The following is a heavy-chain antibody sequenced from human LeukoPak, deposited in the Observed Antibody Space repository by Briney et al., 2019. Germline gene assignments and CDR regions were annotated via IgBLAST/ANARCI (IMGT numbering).Heavy chain of an antibody. CDR1: GFTFSRYW. J-gene: IGHJ5*01. Sequence: PGGSLRLSCAASGFTFSRYWMNWVPQAPGKGLEWVADIKRDGNEKNYVDSVKGRFSISRDNAKNSLYLQMASLRAEDTAVYYCAKEGAYPIITYDSWGQGALVTVSA. D-gene: IGHD3-10*01. CDR3: AKEGAYPIITYDS. CDR2: IKRDGNEK. V-gene: IGHV3-7*01.